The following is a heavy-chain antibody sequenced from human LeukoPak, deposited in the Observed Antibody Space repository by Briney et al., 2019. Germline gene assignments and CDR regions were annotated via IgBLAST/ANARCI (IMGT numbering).Heavy chain of an antibody. V-gene: IGHV3-21*01. CDR1: GFTFSSYS. J-gene: IGHJ4*02. Sequence: GGSLRLSCAASGFTFSSYSMNWVRHAPGKGLEWVSSISSSSSYIYYADSVKGRFTISRDNAKNSLYLQMNSLRAEDTAVYYCARDHEYSYGYSDYWGQGTLVTVSS. CDR3: ARDHEYSYGYSDY. D-gene: IGHD5-18*01. CDR2: ISSSSSYI.